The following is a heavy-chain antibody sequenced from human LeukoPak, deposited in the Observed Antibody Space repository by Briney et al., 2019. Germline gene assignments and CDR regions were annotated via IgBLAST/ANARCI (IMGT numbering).Heavy chain of an antibody. CDR3: ASFCSGGSCSPFDY. Sequence: NPSETLSLTCAVCGGSFSGYYWSWIRQPPGKGLEWIGEINHSGSTNYNPSLKSRVTISVDTSKNQFSLKLSSVTAADTAVYYCASFCSGGSCSPFDYWGQGTLVTVSS. D-gene: IGHD2-15*01. V-gene: IGHV4-34*01. CDR2: INHSGST. CDR1: GGSFSGYY. J-gene: IGHJ4*02.